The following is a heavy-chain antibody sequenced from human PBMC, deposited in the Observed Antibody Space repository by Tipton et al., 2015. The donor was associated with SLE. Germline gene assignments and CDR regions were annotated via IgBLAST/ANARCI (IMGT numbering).Heavy chain of an antibody. CDR1: GDSISSSSYY. V-gene: IGHV4-39*07. CDR2: IYHSGST. J-gene: IGHJ4*02. D-gene: IGHD3-22*01. Sequence: LRLSCTVSGDSISSSSYYWGWIRQPPGKGLEWIGSIYHSGSTYYNPSLKSRVTISVDTSKNQFSLKLSSVTAADTAVYFCARTSSDSYWGDYFDYWGQGTLVTVSS. CDR3: ARTSSDSYWGDYFDY.